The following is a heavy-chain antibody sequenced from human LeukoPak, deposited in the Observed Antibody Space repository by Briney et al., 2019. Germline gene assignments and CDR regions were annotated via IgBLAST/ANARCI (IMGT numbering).Heavy chain of an antibody. J-gene: IGHJ5*02. CDR2: ITGTGAKT. V-gene: IGHV3-23*02. D-gene: IGHD3-10*01. CDR1: EFTLSSYP. Sequence: GGPLRLSCVPWEFTLSSYPISWARQSPGKGREGVSDITGTGAKTLYGDSVRGRFTISRGNPEKTLYLKMDSLRAEDTATYYCVKDGLVWFGELQHNWFDPWGQGTLVTVSS. CDR3: VKDGLVWFGELQHNWFDP.